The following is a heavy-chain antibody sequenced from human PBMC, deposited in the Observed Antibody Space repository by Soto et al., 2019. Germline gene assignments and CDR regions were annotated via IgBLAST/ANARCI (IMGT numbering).Heavy chain of an antibody. J-gene: IGHJ5*01. V-gene: IGHV4-31*03. CDR2: IYDTGNT. Sequence: PSETLSLTCSVSGGSISSGGYQWSWIRQHPGKGLEWIGYIYDTGNTYYNPSLKSRVVMSRDTSKNQFFLSLSSVTAADTAVYYCARDVSAAALHWFDSWGQGTLVTVSS. D-gene: IGHD6-13*01. CDR3: ARDVSAAALHWFDS. CDR1: GGSISSGGYQ.